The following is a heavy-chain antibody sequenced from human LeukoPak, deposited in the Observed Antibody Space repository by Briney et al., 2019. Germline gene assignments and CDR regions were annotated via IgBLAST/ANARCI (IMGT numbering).Heavy chain of an antibody. Sequence: SETLSLTCAVYGGFLSGVLWGWIRQPPRNWLEWNGEINHSVSTNYNPSLKSRVTISVDTSKNQFSLKLSSVTAADTAVYYCARVKWFRVSDWFDPWGQGTLVTVSS. CDR3: ARVKWFRVSDWFDP. V-gene: IGHV4-34*01. J-gene: IGHJ5*02. CDR2: INHSVST. D-gene: IGHD3-10*01. CDR1: GGFLSGVL.